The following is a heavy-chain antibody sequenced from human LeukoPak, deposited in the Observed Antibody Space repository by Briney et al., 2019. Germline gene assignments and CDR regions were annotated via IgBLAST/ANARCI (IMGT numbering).Heavy chain of an antibody. V-gene: IGHV4-4*07. J-gene: IGHJ5*02. CDR2: ISTTETT. D-gene: IGHD3-10*01. Sequence: SETLSLTCTVSGGSISSYFWTWIRQTAGKGLEWIGRISTTETTHYSPSLKNRVNMSVDTSKNQFSLKMTPVTAADTAIYYCAREDSASGRGLGSWGQGTLVTVSS. CDR3: AREDSASGRGLGS. CDR1: GGSISSYF.